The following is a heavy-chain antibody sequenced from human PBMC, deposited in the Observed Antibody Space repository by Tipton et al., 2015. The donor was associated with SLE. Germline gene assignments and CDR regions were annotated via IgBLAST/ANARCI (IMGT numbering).Heavy chain of an antibody. CDR1: GGSISSGGYY. D-gene: IGHD3-10*01. V-gene: IGHV4-31*03. CDR2: IYYSGST. J-gene: IGHJ4*02. Sequence: TLSLTCTVSGGSISSGGYYWSWIRQHPGKGLKWIGYIYYSGSTYYNPSLKSRVTFSVDTSKNQFSLKLSSVTAADTAVYYCARGGYYYGSGSYYFFDYWGQGTLVTVPS. CDR3: ARGGYYYGSGSYYFFDY.